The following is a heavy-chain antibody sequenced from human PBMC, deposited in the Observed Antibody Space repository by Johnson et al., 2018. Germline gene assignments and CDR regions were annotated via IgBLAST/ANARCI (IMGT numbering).Heavy chain of an antibody. Sequence: VQLVESGGGLVQPGRSLRLSCAAPGFTFDDCAMHWVRQAPGKGLEWVSGISWNRGSIGYADSVKGRFTISRDNAKNSLYLQMNSLRARDTALDCCAKSKFEYDYDSNGYYSLMDVWGKGTTVTVSS. CDR2: ISWNRGSI. V-gene: IGHV3-9*01. J-gene: IGHJ6*04. D-gene: IGHD3-22*01. CDR3: AKSKFEYDYDSNGYYSLMDV. CDR1: GFTFDDCA.